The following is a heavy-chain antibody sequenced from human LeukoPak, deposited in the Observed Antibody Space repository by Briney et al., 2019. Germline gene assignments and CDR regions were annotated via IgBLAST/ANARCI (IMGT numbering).Heavy chain of an antibody. CDR3: ARGGSSGWYFLYYYYYGMDV. V-gene: IGHV1-8*01. CDR1: GYTFTSYD. Sequence: ASVKVSCKASGYTFTSYDINWVRQAPGQGLEWMGWMNPNRGNTGYAQKFQGRVTITRNTSISTAYMELSSLRSEDTAVYYCARGGSSGWYFLYYYYYGMDVWGQGTTVTVSS. CDR2: MNPNRGNT. D-gene: IGHD6-19*01. J-gene: IGHJ6*02.